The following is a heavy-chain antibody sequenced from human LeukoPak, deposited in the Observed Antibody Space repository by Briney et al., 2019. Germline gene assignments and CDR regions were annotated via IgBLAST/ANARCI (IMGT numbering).Heavy chain of an antibody. CDR1: GFTFSSYW. D-gene: IGHD3-3*01. CDR3: ARESYDFWSGYPYFDY. J-gene: IGHJ4*02. CDR2: IKQDGSER. V-gene: IGHV3-7*01. Sequence: GGSLRLSCAASGFTFSSYWMSWVRQAPGKGLEWVANIKQDGSERYYVDSVKGRFTISRDNAKNSLYLQMNSLRAEDTAVYYCARESYDFWSGYPYFDYWGQGTLVTVSS.